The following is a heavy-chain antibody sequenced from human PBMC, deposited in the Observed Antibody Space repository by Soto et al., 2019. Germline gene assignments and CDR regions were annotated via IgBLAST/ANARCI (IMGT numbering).Heavy chain of an antibody. Sequence: ASVKVSCKASEFTFTSSTVQWVRQARGQRLEWIGWIVVGSGNTNYAQKFQERVTITRDMSTSTAYMELSSLRSEDTAVYYCAAADEGWKLALDVWRQGTTVTVS. J-gene: IGHJ6*02. CDR1: EFTFTSST. CDR2: IVVGSGNT. CDR3: AAADEGWKLALDV. D-gene: IGHD3-3*02. V-gene: IGHV1-58*01.